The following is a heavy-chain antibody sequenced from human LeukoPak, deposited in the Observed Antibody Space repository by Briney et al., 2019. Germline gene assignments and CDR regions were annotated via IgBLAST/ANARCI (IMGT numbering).Heavy chain of an antibody. CDR3: ARSQSLGY. CDR2: IKHDGSDK. V-gene: IGHV3-7*04. Sequence: GGSLRLSCAASGFTFSRYWMSWVRQAPGKGLEWVANIKHDGSDKYYVDSVKGRFTISRDNAENSLYLQMNGLRAEDTAMYYCARSQSLGYWGQGTLVTVSS. CDR1: GFTFSRYW. J-gene: IGHJ4*02.